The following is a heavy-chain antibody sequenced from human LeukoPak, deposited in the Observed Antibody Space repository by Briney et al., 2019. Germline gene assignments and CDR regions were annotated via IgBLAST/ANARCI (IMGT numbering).Heavy chain of an antibody. D-gene: IGHD3-10*01. Sequence: SETLSLICTVSGGSISSSGYYWGWIRQPPGKGLEWIGEIYHSGSSNYNPSLKSRVTISVDKSKNQFSLKLSSVTAADTAVYYCASFSHYFGFQHWGQGTLVTVSS. CDR3: ASFSHYFGFQH. CDR1: GGSISSSGYY. CDR2: IYHSGSS. V-gene: IGHV4-39*07. J-gene: IGHJ1*01.